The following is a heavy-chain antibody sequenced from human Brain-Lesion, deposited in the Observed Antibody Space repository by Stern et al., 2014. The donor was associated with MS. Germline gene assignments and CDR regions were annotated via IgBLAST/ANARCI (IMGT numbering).Heavy chain of an antibody. D-gene: IGHD1-26*01. V-gene: IGHV1-24*01. Sequence: QVQLVDSGAEVKKPGTSVKVSCKVSGYTLTALSMHWVRQAPGKGLEWMGGFDPEDGETIYAQKFQGRVTMTEDTSTDTAYMELSSLRSEDTAVYYCATGGRVGAPTYYGMDVWGQGTAVIVSS. CDR3: ATGGRVGAPTYYGMDV. CDR2: FDPEDGET. J-gene: IGHJ6*02. CDR1: GYTLTALS.